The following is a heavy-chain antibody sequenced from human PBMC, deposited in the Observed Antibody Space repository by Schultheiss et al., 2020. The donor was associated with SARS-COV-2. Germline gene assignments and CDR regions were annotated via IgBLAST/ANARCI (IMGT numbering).Heavy chain of an antibody. J-gene: IGHJ4*02. CDR1: GGSISSGGYY. Sequence: GSLRLSCAVSGGSISSGGYYWSWIRQHPGKGLEWIGYIYYSGSTNYNPSLKSRVTISVDTSKNQFSLKLSSVTAADTAVYYCARGHGSSWYYFDYWGQGTLVTVSS. CDR2: IYYSGST. CDR3: ARGHGSSWYYFDY. V-gene: IGHV4-61*08. D-gene: IGHD6-13*01.